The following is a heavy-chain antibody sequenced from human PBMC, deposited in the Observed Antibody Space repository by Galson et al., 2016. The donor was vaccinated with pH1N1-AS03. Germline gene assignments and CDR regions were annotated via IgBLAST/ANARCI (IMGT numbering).Heavy chain of an antibody. CDR1: GFTFSSHW. Sequence: LRLSCAASGFTFSSHWMGWVRQTPGKGLEWVANIKEDGSAKYYLDSVKGRFTISRDNAKNSLSLEMNSLRAEDTAVYYCARDASHTGSVWYYFDYWGQGTLVTVSS. CDR3: ARDASHTGSVWYYFDY. CDR2: IKEDGSAK. J-gene: IGHJ4*02. V-gene: IGHV3-7*03. D-gene: IGHD1-1*01.